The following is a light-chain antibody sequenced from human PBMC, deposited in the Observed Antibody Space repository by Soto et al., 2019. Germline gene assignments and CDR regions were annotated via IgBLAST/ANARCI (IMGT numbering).Light chain of an antibody. J-gene: IGLJ3*02. CDR2: NNN. CDR3: AAWDDSLNGWV. CDR1: SSNIGSNT. Sequence: QSVLIQPPSASGTPGQMVTISCSGSSSNIGSNTVNWHQQLPGTAPKLLIYNNNQRPSGVPDRFSGSKSGTSASLAIRGHQSDDEADYYCAAWDDSLNGWVFGGGTKLTVL. V-gene: IGLV1-44*01.